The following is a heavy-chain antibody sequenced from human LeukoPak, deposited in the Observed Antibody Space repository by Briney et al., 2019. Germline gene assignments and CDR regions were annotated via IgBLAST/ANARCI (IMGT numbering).Heavy chain of an antibody. CDR1: GFTFSSYG. Sequence: GGSLRLSCAASGFTFSSYGMTWVRQAPGKGLEWVSYISSSSSTIYYADSVKGRFTISRDNSKNTLYLQMNSLRAEDTAVYYCAKSHHVTAIDYWGQGTLVTVSS. V-gene: IGHV3-48*01. D-gene: IGHD2-21*02. CDR3: AKSHHVTAIDY. CDR2: ISSSSSTI. J-gene: IGHJ4*02.